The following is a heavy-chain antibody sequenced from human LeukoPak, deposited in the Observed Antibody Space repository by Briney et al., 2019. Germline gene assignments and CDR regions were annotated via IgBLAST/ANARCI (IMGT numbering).Heavy chain of an antibody. CDR1: GYTFTDYY. J-gene: IGHJ4*02. D-gene: IGHD6-19*01. CDR2: INPNSGDT. CDR3: ARGESVAGTARPSGY. Sequence: GASVKVSCKASGYTFTDYYLHWVRQAPGQGFEWMGWINPNSGDTDYAQKFQGRVTMTRDTSISTAHMEMSRLRSDDTAVYYCARGESVAGTARPSGYWGQGTLVTVSS. V-gene: IGHV1-2*02.